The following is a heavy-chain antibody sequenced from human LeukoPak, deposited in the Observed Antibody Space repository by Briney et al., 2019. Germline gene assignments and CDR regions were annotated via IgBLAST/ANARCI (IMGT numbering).Heavy chain of an antibody. V-gene: IGHV3-64D*09. D-gene: IGHD3/OR15-3a*01. CDR3: AKAHLLDWLLPFDY. Sequence: GGSLRLSCSASGFTFSSYAMHWVRRAPGKGLEYVSAISSNGGSTYYADSVKGRFTISRDNSKNTLYLQMSSLRAEDTAVYYCAKAHLLDWLLPFDYWGQGTLVTVSS. J-gene: IGHJ4*02. CDR1: GFTFSSYA. CDR2: ISSNGGST.